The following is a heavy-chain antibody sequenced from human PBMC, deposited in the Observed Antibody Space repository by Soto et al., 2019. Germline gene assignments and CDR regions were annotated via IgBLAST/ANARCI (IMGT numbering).Heavy chain of an antibody. CDR2: IVVGSGNT. D-gene: IGHD4-17*01. CDR3: AADTTTVTTDAFDI. J-gene: IGHJ3*02. V-gene: IGHV1-58*02. Sequence: GASVKVSSKASGFTFTISAMQWVRQARGQRLEWIGWIVVGSGNTNYAQKFQERVTITRDMSTSTAYMELSSLRSEDTAVYYCAADTTTVTTDAFDIWGQGTMVTVSS. CDR1: GFTFTISA.